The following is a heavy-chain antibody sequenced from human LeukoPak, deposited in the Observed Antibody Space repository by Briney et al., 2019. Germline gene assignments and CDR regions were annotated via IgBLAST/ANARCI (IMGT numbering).Heavy chain of an antibody. CDR1: GGSISSYY. V-gene: IGHV4-59*08. CDR3: ARASYSYDISGWVPFDY. J-gene: IGHJ4*02. Sequence: SETLSLTCTVSGGSISSYYWSWIRQPPGKGLEWIGYTYYSGSTNYNPSLKSRVTISVDTSKNQFSLKLSSVTAADTAVYYCARASYSYDISGWVPFDYWGQGTLVTVSS. D-gene: IGHD3-22*01. CDR2: TYYSGST.